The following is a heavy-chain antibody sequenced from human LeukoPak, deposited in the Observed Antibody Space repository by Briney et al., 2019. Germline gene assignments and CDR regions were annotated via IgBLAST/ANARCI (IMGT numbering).Heavy chain of an antibody. CDR1: IFTTSSYA. CDR2: ISGSGGST. D-gene: IGHD3-22*01. CDR3: AKPYYYDSSGHWCFDL. V-gene: IGHV3-23*01. J-gene: IGHJ2*01. Sequence: GGSMTLSCAASIFTTSSYAMSWVHQAPAKGLEWVSAISGSGGSTSYADSVKRRFTISRDKSKNTLYLQMNSLRAEDTAVYYCAKPYYYDSSGHWCFDLWGRGTLVTVSS.